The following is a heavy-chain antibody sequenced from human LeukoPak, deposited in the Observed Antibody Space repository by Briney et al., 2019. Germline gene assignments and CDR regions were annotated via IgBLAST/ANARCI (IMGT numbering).Heavy chain of an antibody. D-gene: IGHD4-11*01. Sequence: PSETLSLTCTVSGGSISSYYWSWLRQPPGKGLEWIGYIYYSGSTNYNPSLKSRVTISVDTSKNQFSLKLSSVTAADTAVYYCARQGYSNSYYYYYYGMDVWGQGTTVTVSS. CDR2: IYYSGST. J-gene: IGHJ6*02. CDR1: GGSISSYY. CDR3: ARQGYSNSYYYYYYGMDV. V-gene: IGHV4-59*08.